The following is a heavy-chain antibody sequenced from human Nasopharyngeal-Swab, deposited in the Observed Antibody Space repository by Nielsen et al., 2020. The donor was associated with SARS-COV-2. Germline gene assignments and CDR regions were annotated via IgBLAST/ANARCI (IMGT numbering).Heavy chain of an antibody. CDR3: ARDGSGTIAAAGPYYFDY. D-gene: IGHD6-13*01. V-gene: IGHV3-48*03. CDR2: ISSSGSTI. Sequence: GGSLRLSCAASGFTFSSYEMNWVRQAPGKGLEWVSYISSSGSTIYYADPVKGRFTISRDNAKNSLYLQMNSLRAEDTAVYYCARDGSGTIAAAGPYYFDYWGQGTLVTVSS. CDR1: GFTFSSYE. J-gene: IGHJ4*02.